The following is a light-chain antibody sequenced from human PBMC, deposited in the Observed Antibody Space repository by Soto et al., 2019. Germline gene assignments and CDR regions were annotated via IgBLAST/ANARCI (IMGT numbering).Light chain of an antibody. Sequence: EVVMTQSPATLSVSPGERATLSCRASQSVARNLAWYQQKPGQARMPLMYDLSTRATGSPARFSGSGSGTEFTLTISSLQSEDFAVYYCQQHNNWPLTFRGGTKVEIK. CDR3: QQHNNWPLT. V-gene: IGKV3-15*01. CDR2: DLS. J-gene: IGKJ4*01. CDR1: QSVARN.